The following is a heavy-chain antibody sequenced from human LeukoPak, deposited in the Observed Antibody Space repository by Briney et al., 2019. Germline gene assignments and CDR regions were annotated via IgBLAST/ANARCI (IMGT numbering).Heavy chain of an antibody. CDR2: ISGSGGST. CDR3: ANLEMATLHFDY. Sequence: GGSLRLSCAASGFTFSSYAMSWVRQAPGKGLEWVSAISGSGGSTYYADSVKGRFTISRDNSKNTLYLQMNSLRAEDTAVYYCANLEMATLHFDYWGQGTLVTVSS. V-gene: IGHV3-23*01. CDR1: GFTFSSYA. J-gene: IGHJ4*02. D-gene: IGHD5-24*01.